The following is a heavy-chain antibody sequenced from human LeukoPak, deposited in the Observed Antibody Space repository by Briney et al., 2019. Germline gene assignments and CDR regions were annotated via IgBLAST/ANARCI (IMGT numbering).Heavy chain of an antibody. Sequence: GGSLRLSCAASGFTFSSYSMNWVRQAPGKGLEWVSSITSSSSFIYYADSMKGRFTISRDNAKNSLYLQMNSLRVEDTAVYYCARALWFGEPSLAYWGQGTLVTVSS. CDR3: ARALWFGEPSLAY. CDR2: ITSSSSFI. D-gene: IGHD3-10*01. V-gene: IGHV3-21*01. J-gene: IGHJ4*02. CDR1: GFTFSSYS.